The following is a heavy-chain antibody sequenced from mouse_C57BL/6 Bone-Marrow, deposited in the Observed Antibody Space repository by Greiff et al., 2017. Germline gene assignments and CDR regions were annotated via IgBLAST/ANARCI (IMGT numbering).Heavy chain of an antibody. CDR2: INPNYGTT. V-gene: IGHV1-39*01. CDR3: ARTEDPWYWDV. Sequence: VQLQQSGPELVKPGASVKISCKASGYSFTDYNMNWVKQTKGKSLEWIGVINPNYGTTSYNQKFKGKATLTVDHSYSTAYMQLTSLTSEDSAVYYWARTEDPWYWDVWGTGTTVTVSS. CDR1: GYSFTDYN. J-gene: IGHJ1*03.